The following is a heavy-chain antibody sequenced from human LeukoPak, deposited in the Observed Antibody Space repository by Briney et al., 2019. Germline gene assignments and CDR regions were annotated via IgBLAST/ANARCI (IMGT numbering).Heavy chain of an antibody. Sequence: ASVKVSCKASGYTFITYGLSWVRQAPGQGLEWMGWISAYNGNTNYAQKLQGRVTMTRDTPTSTAYMELRSLTSDDTAVYYCARELEVRGVILFAYWGQGTLVTVSS. D-gene: IGHD3-10*01. CDR3: ARELEVRGVILFAY. CDR2: ISAYNGNT. V-gene: IGHV1-18*01. CDR1: GYTFITYG. J-gene: IGHJ4*02.